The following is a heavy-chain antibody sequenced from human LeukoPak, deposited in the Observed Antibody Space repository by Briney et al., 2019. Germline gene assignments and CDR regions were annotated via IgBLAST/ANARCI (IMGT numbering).Heavy chain of an antibody. V-gene: IGHV3-48*03. Sequence: PGGSLRLSCAASGFTFSSYEMNWVRQAPGKGLEWVSYISSSGSTIYYADSVKGRFTISRDNAKNSLYLQMNSLRAEDTAVYYCAREGGTMVRVSFDYWGQGTLVTVSS. CDR1: GFTFSSYE. D-gene: IGHD3-10*01. CDR3: AREGGTMVRVSFDY. J-gene: IGHJ4*02. CDR2: ISSSGSTI.